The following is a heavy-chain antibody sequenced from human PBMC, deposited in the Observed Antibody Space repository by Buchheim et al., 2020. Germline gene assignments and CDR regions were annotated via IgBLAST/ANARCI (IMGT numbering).Heavy chain of an antibody. V-gene: IGHV3-30*04. Sequence: QVQLVESGGGVVQPGRSLRLSCAASGFTFSSYAMHWVRQAPGKGLEGVAVISYDGSNKYYADSVKGRFTISRDNSKNTLYLQMNSLRAEDTAVYYCARDQLSSGWYYYYYGMDVWGQGTT. CDR2: ISYDGSNK. CDR1: GFTFSSYA. CDR3: ARDQLSSGWYYYYYGMDV. J-gene: IGHJ6*02. D-gene: IGHD6-19*01.